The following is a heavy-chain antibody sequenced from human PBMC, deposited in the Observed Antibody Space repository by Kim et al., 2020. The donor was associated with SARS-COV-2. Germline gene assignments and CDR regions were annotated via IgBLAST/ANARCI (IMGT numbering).Heavy chain of an antibody. CDR2: INHSGST. CDR1: GGSFSGYY. V-gene: IGHV4-34*01. CDR3: ARGIRASDCGGDCYTRYYYYYYGMDV. J-gene: IGHJ6*02. Sequence: SETLSLTCAVYGGSFSGYYWSWIRQPPGKGLEWIGEINHSGSTNYNPSLKSRVTISVDTSKNQFSLKLSSVTAADTAVYYCARGIRASDCGGDCYTRYYYYYYGMDVWGQGTTVTVSS. D-gene: IGHD2-21*02.